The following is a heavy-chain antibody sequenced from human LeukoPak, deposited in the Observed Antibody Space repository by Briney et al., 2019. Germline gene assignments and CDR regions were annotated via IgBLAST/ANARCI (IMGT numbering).Heavy chain of an antibody. D-gene: IGHD3-9*01. CDR1: DGSITNYD. CDR2: IHYSGTA. Sequence: SETLSLTCTVSDGSITNYDWSWVRQPPGKGPEFIGYIHYSGTANYNPSLRSRVTISIDTSKKHFFLKPSSVTAADTAVYYCARQSGGILTGLYYYYGMDVWGQGTTVTVSS. CDR3: ARQSGGILTGLYYYYGMDV. J-gene: IGHJ6*02. V-gene: IGHV4-59*08.